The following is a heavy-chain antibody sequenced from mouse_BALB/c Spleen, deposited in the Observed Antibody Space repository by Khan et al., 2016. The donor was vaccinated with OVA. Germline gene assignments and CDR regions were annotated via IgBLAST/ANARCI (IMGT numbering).Heavy chain of an antibody. J-gene: IGHJ4*01. Sequence: VQLQESGPGLVKPSQSLSLTCTVTGYSITCDYAWNWIRQFPGNKLEWMVYISYSGNTTYNPSLKSRIPITRDTSKNQSFLQLTSVTTEVTATYYCESELGRYYAMDYWDQGTSITGST. CDR2: ISYSGNT. D-gene: IGHD4-1*01. V-gene: IGHV3-2*02. CDR1: GYSITCDYA. CDR3: ESELGRYYAMDY.